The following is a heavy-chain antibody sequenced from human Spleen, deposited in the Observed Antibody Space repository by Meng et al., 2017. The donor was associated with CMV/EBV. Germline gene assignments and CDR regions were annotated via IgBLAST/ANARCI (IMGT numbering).Heavy chain of an antibody. CDR2: TYYRSKWYN. J-gene: IGHJ6*02. CDR1: GDTVSSNSAA. CDR3: ARDFPMDV. V-gene: IGHV6-1*01. Sequence: LRLSCAISGDTVSSNSAAWNWVRQSPSRGFEWLGRTYYRSKWYNDYAVSVKGRITITPDTSKNQYSLQLKSLTPDDTAVYYCARDFPMDVWGQGTTVTVSS.